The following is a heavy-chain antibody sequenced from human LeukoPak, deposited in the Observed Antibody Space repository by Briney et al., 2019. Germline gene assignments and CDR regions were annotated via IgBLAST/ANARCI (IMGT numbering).Heavy chain of an antibody. CDR1: GFTFSSYW. CDR2: IKKDGSEK. J-gene: IGHJ6*03. CDR3: ARDCCGSSHYYYYYMDV. Sequence: GGSLRLSCAASGFTFSSYWMSWVRQAPGKGLEWVANIKKDGSEKYYVDSVKGRFTISRDNAKNSLYLQMNSLRAEDTALYYCARDCCGSSHYYYYYMDVWGKGTTVTVSS. D-gene: IGHD6-13*01. V-gene: IGHV3-7*03.